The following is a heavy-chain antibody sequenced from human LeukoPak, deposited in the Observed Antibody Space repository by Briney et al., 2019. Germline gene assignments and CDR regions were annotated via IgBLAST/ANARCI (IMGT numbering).Heavy chain of an antibody. V-gene: IGHV4-34*01. CDR1: GGSLSGYY. D-gene: IGHD2-15*01. J-gene: IGHJ4*02. CDR2: INHSGST. Sequence: PSETLSLTCAVYGGSLSGYYWSWIRQPPGKGLEWIGEINHSGSTNYNPSLKSRVTISVDTSKNQFSLKLSSVTAADTAVYYCARGPYCSGGSCYRKRPKGLDYWGQGTLVTVSS. CDR3: ARGPYCSGGSCYRKRPKGLDY.